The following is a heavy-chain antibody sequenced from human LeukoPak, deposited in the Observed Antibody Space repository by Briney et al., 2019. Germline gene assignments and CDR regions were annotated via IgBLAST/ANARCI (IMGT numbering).Heavy chain of an antibody. CDR2: IYHSGST. Sequence: PSETLSLTCTVSGYSISSGYCWGWIRQPPGKGLEWIGSIYHSGSTYYNPSLKSRVTISVDTSKNQFSLKLSSVTAADTAVYYCAREGVVPAAMSRNWFDPWGQGTLVTVSS. V-gene: IGHV4-38-2*02. CDR1: GYSISSGYC. D-gene: IGHD2-2*01. J-gene: IGHJ5*02. CDR3: AREGVVPAAMSRNWFDP.